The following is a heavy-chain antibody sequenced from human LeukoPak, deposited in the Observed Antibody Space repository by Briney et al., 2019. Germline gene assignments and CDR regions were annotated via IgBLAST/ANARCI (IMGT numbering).Heavy chain of an antibody. Sequence: GGSLRLSCAASGFTFDNYWMTWVRQAPGKGLEWVSYISSSGSTIYYADSVKGRFTISRDNAKNSLYLQMNSLRAEDTAVYYCARNRVVVPAAAFDYWGQGTQVTVSS. D-gene: IGHD2-2*01. CDR2: ISSSGSTI. J-gene: IGHJ4*02. V-gene: IGHV3-11*01. CDR1: GFTFDNYW. CDR3: ARNRVVVPAAAFDY.